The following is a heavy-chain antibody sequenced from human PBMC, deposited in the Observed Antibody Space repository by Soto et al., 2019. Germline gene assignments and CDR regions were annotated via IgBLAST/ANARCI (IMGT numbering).Heavy chain of an antibody. J-gene: IGHJ6*02. Sequence: SETLSLTCTVSGGSISSYYWSWIRQPPGKGLEWIGFIYYSGSTNYNPSLKSRVTISVDTSKNQFSLKLSSVTAADTAVYYCARGNRAGPYYYYGVDVWGQGTTVTVSS. V-gene: IGHV4-59*01. CDR3: ARGNRAGPYYYYGVDV. CDR1: GGSISSYY. CDR2: IYYSGST. D-gene: IGHD1-1*01.